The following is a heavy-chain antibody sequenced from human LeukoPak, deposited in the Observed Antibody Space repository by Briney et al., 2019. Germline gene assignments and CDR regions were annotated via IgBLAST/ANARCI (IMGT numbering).Heavy chain of an antibody. CDR3: ASRYCSGGSCYFQH. V-gene: IGHV4-59*01. CDR1: GGSISNYY. Sequence: SETLSLTCTVSGGSISNYYWTWIRQPPGKGLEWIAYIYYSGSANYNPSLKSRVAISVDTSKNQFSLILSSVTAADTAVYYCASRYCSGGSCYFQHWGQGTLVTVSS. D-gene: IGHD2-15*01. CDR2: IYYSGSA. J-gene: IGHJ1*01.